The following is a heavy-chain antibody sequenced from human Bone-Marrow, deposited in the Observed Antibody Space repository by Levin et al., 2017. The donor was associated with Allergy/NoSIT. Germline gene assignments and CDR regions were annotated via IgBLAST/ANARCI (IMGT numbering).Heavy chain of an antibody. V-gene: IGHV3-74*01. J-gene: IGHJ6*02. D-gene: IGHD7-27*01. CDR1: GFTFSRYW. CDR2: INPDGSFT. Sequence: GGSLRLSCAASGFTFSRYWMYWVRQAPGKGLVWVSRINPDGSFTNYADSMKGRFTISRDNTKNILYLQMTGLRAEDTAVYYCTRPSSDSTLGYYYGLDVWGQGTTVTVSS. CDR3: TRPSSDSTLGYYYGLDV.